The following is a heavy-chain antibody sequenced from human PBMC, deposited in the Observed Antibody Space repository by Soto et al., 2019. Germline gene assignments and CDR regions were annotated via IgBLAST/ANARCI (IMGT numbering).Heavy chain of an antibody. CDR3: AKGGDYDLDFDS. J-gene: IGHJ4*02. V-gene: IGHV3-23*01. D-gene: IGHD2-21*02. Sequence: GSLRLSCAASGFNFRSTAMSWVRQPPGKGLEWVSAISGAGDSPFYADSVKGRFTISRDNSKNMLYLYINSLRAEDTAMYYCAKGGDYDLDFDSWGQGTPVTVSS. CDR1: GFNFRSTA. CDR2: ISGAGDSP.